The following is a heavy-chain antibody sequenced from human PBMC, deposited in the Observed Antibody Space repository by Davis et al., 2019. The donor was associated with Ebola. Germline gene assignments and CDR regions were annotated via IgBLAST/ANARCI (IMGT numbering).Heavy chain of an antibody. CDR3: ARQDLDCSRSSCYGPYYYGMDV. J-gene: IGHJ6*02. D-gene: IGHD2-2*01. Sequence: PGGSLRLSCAASGFSFSRYWMSWVRQAPGKGLEWVANIKQDGSEKYYVDSVKGRFTISRDNAKNSLYLQINSLRAEDTAVYYCARQDLDCSRSSCYGPYYYGMDVWGQGTTVTVSS. V-gene: IGHV3-7*01. CDR2: IKQDGSEK. CDR1: GFSFSRYW.